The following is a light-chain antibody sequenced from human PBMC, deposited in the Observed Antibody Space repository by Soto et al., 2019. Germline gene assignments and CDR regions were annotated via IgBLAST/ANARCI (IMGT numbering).Light chain of an antibody. V-gene: IGLV4-60*03. CDR3: ETWDSKAV. Sequence: QSVLTQSSSASASLGSSVKLTCTLSSGHSSYIIAWHQQQPGKAPRYLMKLEGSGSYNKGSGVPDRFSGSSSGADRYLTIANRQSEDEADYYCETWDSKAVFGGGTKLTVL. J-gene: IGLJ7*01. CDR2: LEGSGSY. CDR1: SGHSSYI.